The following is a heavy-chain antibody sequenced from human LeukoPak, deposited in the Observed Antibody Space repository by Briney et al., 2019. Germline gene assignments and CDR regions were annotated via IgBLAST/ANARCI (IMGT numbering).Heavy chain of an antibody. D-gene: IGHD6-19*01. CDR3: AKTTAGYSSGRYPGWPVDY. V-gene: IGHV3-23*01. J-gene: IGHJ4*02. CDR2: ISGSGGST. CDR1: GFTFGSYT. Sequence: GGSLRLSCAASGFTFGSYTMYWVRQAPGKGLEWVSGISGSGGSTFYADSVKGRFTISRDNSENTVYLQMNSLRADDTAVYYCAKTTAGYSSGRYPGWPVDYWGQGTLVTVSS.